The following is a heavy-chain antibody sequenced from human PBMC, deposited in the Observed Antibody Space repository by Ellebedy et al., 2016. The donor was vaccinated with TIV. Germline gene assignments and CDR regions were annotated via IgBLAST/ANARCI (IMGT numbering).Heavy chain of an antibody. CDR3: ATDRGYFTFDY. Sequence: PGGSLRLSCAASGFTFSSYWMNWVRQAPGKGLEWVADIKQDGTEKHYVDSVKGRFTISRDNAKNSLYLQMNSLRADDTAVYYCATDRGYFTFDYWGQGSLITVSS. J-gene: IGHJ4*02. CDR2: IKQDGTEK. D-gene: IGHD3-9*01. CDR1: GFTFSSYW. V-gene: IGHV3-7*03.